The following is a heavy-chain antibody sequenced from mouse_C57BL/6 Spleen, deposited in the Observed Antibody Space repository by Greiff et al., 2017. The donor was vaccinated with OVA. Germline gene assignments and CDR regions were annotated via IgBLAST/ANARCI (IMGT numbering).Heavy chain of an antibody. Sequence: EVKLVESGPELVKPGASVKIPCKASGYTFTDYNMDWVKQSHGKSLEWIGDINPNNGGTIYNQKFKGKATLTVDKSSSTAYMELRSLTSEDTAVYYCARASGSGLLDWGQGTLVTVSA. D-gene: IGHD6-1*01. CDR2: INPNNGGT. J-gene: IGHJ3*01. CDR3: ARASGSGLLD. CDR1: GYTFTDYN. V-gene: IGHV1-18*01.